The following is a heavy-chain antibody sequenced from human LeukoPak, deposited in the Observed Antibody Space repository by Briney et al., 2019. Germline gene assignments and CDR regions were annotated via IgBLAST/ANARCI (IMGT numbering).Heavy chain of an antibody. V-gene: IGHV4-59*08. CDR3: AEGSTAYYFDY. Sequence: SETLSLTCTVSGGSISSYYWSWIRQPPGKGLEWIGYIYYSGSTNYNPSLKSRVTISVDTSKNYFSLKVSSMTAADTAVYFCAEGSTAYYFDYWGQGTLVTVSS. J-gene: IGHJ4*02. CDR1: GGSISSYY. CDR2: IYYSGST.